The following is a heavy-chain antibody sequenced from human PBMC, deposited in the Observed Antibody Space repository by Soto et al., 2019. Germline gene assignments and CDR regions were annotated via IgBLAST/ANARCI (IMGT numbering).Heavy chain of an antibody. Sequence: EVQLLESGGGLVQPGGSLRLSCAASGFTFSSYAMSWVRQAPGKGLEWVSGISGSGGNTYYADSVNGRFTISRDNSKNTLYLQMNSLRAEDAAIYYCAKAVYGVYDRAPLHFWGQGNLVSVSS. CDR1: GFTFSSYA. CDR2: ISGSGGNT. CDR3: AKAVYGVYDRAPLHF. J-gene: IGHJ4*02. D-gene: IGHD5-12*01. V-gene: IGHV3-23*01.